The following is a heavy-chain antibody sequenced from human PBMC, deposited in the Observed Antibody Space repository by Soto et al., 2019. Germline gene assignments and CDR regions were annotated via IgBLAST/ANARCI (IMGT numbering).Heavy chain of an antibody. CDR3: ARGMVRGVIIKAGYYYGMDV. CDR2: IYYSGST. D-gene: IGHD3-10*01. V-gene: IGHV4-59*01. J-gene: IGHJ6*02. Sequence: SETLSLTCTVSGGSISSYYWSWIRQPRGKGLEWIGYIYYSGSTNYNPSLKSRVTISVDTSKNQFSLKLSSVTAADTAVYYCARGMVRGVIIKAGYYYGMDVWGQGTTVTVSS. CDR1: GGSISSYY.